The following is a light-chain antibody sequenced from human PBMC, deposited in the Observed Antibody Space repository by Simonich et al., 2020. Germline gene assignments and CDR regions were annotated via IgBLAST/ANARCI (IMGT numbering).Light chain of an antibody. Sequence: QSALTQPASVSGSPGQSITISCTGTSSDIGGYNYVSWYQQQPGKAPKLMIYDVSNLPSGVSTRFSGSKSGNTASLTISGLQAEDEADYYCSSYTSSSTVVFGGGTKLTVL. J-gene: IGLJ2*01. CDR3: SSYTSSSTVV. CDR2: DVS. V-gene: IGLV2-14*03. CDR1: SSDIGGYNY.